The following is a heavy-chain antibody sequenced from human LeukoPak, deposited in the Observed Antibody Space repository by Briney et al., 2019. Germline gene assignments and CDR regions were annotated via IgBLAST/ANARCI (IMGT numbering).Heavy chain of an antibody. J-gene: IGHJ5*02. V-gene: IGHV4-39*07. D-gene: IGHD2-2*01. CDR2: IYYSGST. CDR1: GGSISNSNYY. Sequence: SETLSLTCTVSGGSISNSNYYWGWIRQPPGKGLEWIGGIYYSGSTYYNASLKSRVTISLDTSKNQFSLKLSSVTAADTAVYYCARLVTSLDPRNNSFDPWGQGTLVTVSS. CDR3: ARLVTSLDPRNNSFDP.